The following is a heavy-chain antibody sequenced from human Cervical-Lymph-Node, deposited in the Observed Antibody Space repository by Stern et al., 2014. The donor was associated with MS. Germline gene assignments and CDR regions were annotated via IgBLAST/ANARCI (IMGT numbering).Heavy chain of an antibody. J-gene: IGHJ6*02. CDR3: ARDHFTTSLDV. Sequence: QLQLQASGPGLVTPSQTLSLTCTVSGGSISSDNYYWTWIRQPPGKGLEWIGPIYYTGSPYYNASLKSRVSITVDTSQNLFSLRLSSVTAADTAVYYCARDHFTTSLDVWGHGTTVTVS. CDR2: IYYTGSP. CDR1: GGSISSDNYY. D-gene: IGHD3-22*01. V-gene: IGHV4-31*03.